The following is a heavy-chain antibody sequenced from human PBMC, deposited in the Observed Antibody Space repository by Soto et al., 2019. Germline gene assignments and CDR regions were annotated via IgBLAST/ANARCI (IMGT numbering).Heavy chain of an antibody. CDR1: GFTFSSYA. CDR3: AKGRGPPQYSSDYDAFDI. V-gene: IGHV3-23*01. J-gene: IGHJ3*02. CDR2: ISGSGGST. Sequence: GGSLRLSCAASGFTFSSYAMSWVRQAPGKGLEWVSAISGSGGSTYYADSVKGRFTISRDNSKNTLYLQMNSLRAEDTAVYYCAKGRGPPQYSSDYDAFDIWGQGTMVTVSS. D-gene: IGHD6-19*01.